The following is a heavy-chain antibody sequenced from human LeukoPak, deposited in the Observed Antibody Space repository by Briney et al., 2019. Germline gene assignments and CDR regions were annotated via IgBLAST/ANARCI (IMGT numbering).Heavy chain of an antibody. D-gene: IGHD3-10*01. Sequence: SETLSLTCTVSGGSISSYYWSWIRQPPGKGLEWIGYIYYSGSTNYNPSLKSRVTISVDTSKNQFSLKLSSVTAADTAVYYCARDGGYGSGSYYNRYNWFDPWGQGTLVTVSS. CDR3: ARDGGYGSGSYYNRYNWFDP. CDR1: GGSISSYY. V-gene: IGHV4-59*01. CDR2: IYYSGST. J-gene: IGHJ5*02.